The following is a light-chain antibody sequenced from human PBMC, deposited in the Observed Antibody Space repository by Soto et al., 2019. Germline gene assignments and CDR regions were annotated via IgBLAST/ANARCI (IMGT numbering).Light chain of an antibody. V-gene: IGKV1-9*01. Sequence: DIQCTQSPSFLSASVGHRVTSTCRASQAIDTYLAWYQKKPGQAPKLLIYAASLLQSGDPSRFSGGGSGTEFTLPSNSLQPEEFANSYCQELNSFPFIFGHVKRLEIK. CDR2: AAS. CDR3: QELNSFPFI. CDR1: QAIDTY. J-gene: IGKJ5*01.